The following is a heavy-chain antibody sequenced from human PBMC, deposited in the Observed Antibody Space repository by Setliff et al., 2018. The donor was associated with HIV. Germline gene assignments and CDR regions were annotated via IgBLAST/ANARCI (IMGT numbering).Heavy chain of an antibody. CDR2: ISSSSSTI. Sequence: PGGSLRLSCAASGFTFSSYSMNWVRQAPGKGLEWVSYISSSSSTIYYADSVKGRFTISRDNAKNSPYLQMNSLRAEDTAVYYCARDNGKYYYGSAPLKVWGQGTMVTVSS. J-gene: IGHJ3*01. V-gene: IGHV3-48*01. CDR3: ARDNGKYYYGSAPLKV. CDR1: GFTFSSYS. D-gene: IGHD3-10*01.